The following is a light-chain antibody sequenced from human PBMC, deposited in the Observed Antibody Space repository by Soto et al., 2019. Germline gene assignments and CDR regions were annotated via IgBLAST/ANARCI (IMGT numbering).Light chain of an antibody. V-gene: IGKV1D-16*01. CDR3: QHYNSYSEA. J-gene: IGKJ1*01. CDR1: RDVGTW. Sequence: DIQMTQSPSSVSASVGDRVAITCRASRDVGTWLGWYQQIPGKAPKLLIYAASTLQSGVPSRFSGSGSGTDFTLTISSLQPDDFATYYCQHYNSYSEAFGQGTKVELK. CDR2: AAS.